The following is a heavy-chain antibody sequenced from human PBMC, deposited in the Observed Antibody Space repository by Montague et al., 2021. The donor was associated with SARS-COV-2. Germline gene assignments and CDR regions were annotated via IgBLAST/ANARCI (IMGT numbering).Heavy chain of an antibody. CDR2: IQASGIT. J-gene: IGHJ4*02. D-gene: IGHD1-7*01. CDR3: ARVPNWNYVPDY. CDR1: GGSISSASFY. Sequence: TLSLTCTVSGGSISSASFYRTWIRQSAGKGLEWIGRIQASGITNYNPSLKSRVAMSVDTSKDQFSLSLNSVTAADTATYFCARVPNWNYVPDYWGQGTLVTVSS. V-gene: IGHV4-61*02.